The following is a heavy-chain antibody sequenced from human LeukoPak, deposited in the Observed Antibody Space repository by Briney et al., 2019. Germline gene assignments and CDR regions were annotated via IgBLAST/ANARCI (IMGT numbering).Heavy chain of an antibody. J-gene: IGHJ4*02. D-gene: IGHD2-2*01. CDR1: GFILSNYS. CDR3: ARDRGSTPFDY. CDR2: ISSSSSYI. V-gene: IGHV3-21*01. Sequence: GGSLRLSCAASGFILSNYSMNWVRQAPGKGLEWVSSISSSSSYIYYADSVKGRFTISRDNAKNSLYLQMNSLRAEDTAVYYCARDRGSTPFDYWGQGTLVTVSS.